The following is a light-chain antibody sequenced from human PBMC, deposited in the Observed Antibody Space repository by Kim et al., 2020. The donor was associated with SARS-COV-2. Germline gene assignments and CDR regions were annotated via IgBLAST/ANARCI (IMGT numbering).Light chain of an antibody. J-gene: IGKJ1*01. CDR2: GAS. Sequence: YPGDSATLSCRSSQSVSSNYLAWYQQKPGQAPRLLIYGASSRATGIPDRFSGSGSGTDFTLTITRLEPEDFAVYYCQQYSSSPATFGQGTKVDIK. CDR3: QQYSSSPAT. CDR1: QSVSSNY. V-gene: IGKV3-20*01.